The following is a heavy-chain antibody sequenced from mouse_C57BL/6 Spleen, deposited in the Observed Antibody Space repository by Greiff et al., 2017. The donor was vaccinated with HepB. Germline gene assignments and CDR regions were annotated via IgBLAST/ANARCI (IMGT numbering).Heavy chain of an antibody. V-gene: IGHV1-82*01. CDR3: ARYGNYWDFDV. Sequence: VQLQQSGPELVKPGASVKISCKASGYAFSSSWMNWVKQRPGKGLEWIGRIYPGDGDTNYNGKFKGKATLTADKSSSTAYMQLSSLTSEDSAVYFCARYGNYWDFDVWGTGTTVTVSS. D-gene: IGHD2-1*01. CDR2: IYPGDGDT. CDR1: GYAFSSSW. J-gene: IGHJ1*03.